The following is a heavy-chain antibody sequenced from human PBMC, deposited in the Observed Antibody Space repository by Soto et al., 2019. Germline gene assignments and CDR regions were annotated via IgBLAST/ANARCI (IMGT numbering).Heavy chain of an antibody. CDR3: TKEKSVMYSGYDAFDI. CDR1: GFTFSSYE. Sequence: GGSLRLSCAASGFTFSSYEMDWVRQAPGKGLEWVAYISSNGDTIYYGDSVKGRFTISRDNADNSLYLQMNSLRAEDTAVYYCTKEKSVMYSGYDAFDIWGRGSMVTVSS. J-gene: IGHJ3*02. V-gene: IGHV3-48*03. CDR2: ISSNGDTI. D-gene: IGHD5-12*01.